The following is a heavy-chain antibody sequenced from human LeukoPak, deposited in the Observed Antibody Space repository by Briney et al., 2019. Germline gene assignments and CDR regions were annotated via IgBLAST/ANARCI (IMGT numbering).Heavy chain of an antibody. D-gene: IGHD1-26*01. CDR2: ITGSGGNT. V-gene: IGHV3-23*01. J-gene: IGHJ4*02. CDR3: AKGVVGATAPDY. Sequence: PGGSLRLSCAASGFTFSSYAMTWVRQAPGQGLEWVSAITGSGGNTYYADSVKGRFTISRDNSKDTLYLQMNSLRADDTAVYYCAKGVVGATAPDYWGQGTLVTVPS. CDR1: GFTFSSYA.